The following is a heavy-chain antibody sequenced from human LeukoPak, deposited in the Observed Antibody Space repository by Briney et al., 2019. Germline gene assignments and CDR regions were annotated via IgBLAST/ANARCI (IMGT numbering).Heavy chain of an antibody. CDR2: MNPSSGST. CDR3: TRDPGHTYGPYYFDY. CDR1: EYTFTSYD. J-gene: IGHJ4*02. V-gene: IGHV1-8*01. Sequence: GASVKVSCKASEYTFTSYDINWVRQATGQGLEWMGWMNPSSGSTGYAQKFQGRVTMTKDTSTTTAFMELTSLKSDDTAVYYCTRDPGHTYGPYYFDYWGQGTLVTVSS. D-gene: IGHD5-18*01.